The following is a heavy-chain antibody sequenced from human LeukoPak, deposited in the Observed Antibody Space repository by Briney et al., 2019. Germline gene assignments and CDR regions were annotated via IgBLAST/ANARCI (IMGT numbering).Heavy chain of an antibody. V-gene: IGHV3-48*03. Sequence: GGSLRLSCAASGFTFSSYEMNWVRQAPGKGLEWVSYFSSSGSTIYYADSVKGRFTISRDNAKNSLYLQTNSLRAEDTAVYYCAREYGSGSYYNGYYYGMDVWGQGTTVTVSS. CDR2: FSSSGSTI. J-gene: IGHJ6*02. CDR3: AREYGSGSYYNGYYYGMDV. CDR1: GFTFSSYE. D-gene: IGHD3-10*01.